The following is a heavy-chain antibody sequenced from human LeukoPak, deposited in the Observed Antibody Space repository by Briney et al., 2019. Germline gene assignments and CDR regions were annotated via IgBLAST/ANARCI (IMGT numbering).Heavy chain of an antibody. V-gene: IGHV1-2*02. CDR1: EYTFSVYH. D-gene: IGHD6-13*01. CDR2: INPDSGDT. CDR3: APIPGGSWAFDY. Sequence: ASVKVSGKASEYTFSVYHIHWVRQAPGQGLEWMAWINPDSGDTNYAQKFQGRVTMTRDTSISTAYMEVSSLRSDDTAVYYRAPIPGGSWAFDYWGQGTLVTVSS. J-gene: IGHJ4*02.